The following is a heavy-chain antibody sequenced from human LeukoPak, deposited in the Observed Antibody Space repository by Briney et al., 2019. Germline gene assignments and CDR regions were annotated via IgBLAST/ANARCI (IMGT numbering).Heavy chain of an antibody. V-gene: IGHV4-4*07. J-gene: IGHJ4*02. CDR3: ARGAYYYDSSGYWMLGY. D-gene: IGHD3-22*01. CDR2: IYTSGST. CDR1: GGSISSYY. Sequence: SETLSLTCTVSGGSISSYYWSWIRQPAGKGLEWIGRIYTSGSTNYSPSLKSRVTMSVDTSKNQFSLKLSSVTAADTAVYYCARGAYYYDSSGYWMLGYWGQGTLVTVSS.